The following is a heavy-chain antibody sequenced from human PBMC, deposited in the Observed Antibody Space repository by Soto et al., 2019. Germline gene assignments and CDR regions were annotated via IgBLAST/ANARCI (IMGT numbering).Heavy chain of an antibody. D-gene: IGHD2-8*01. CDR3: ARDAGYCTNGVCPSYDAYDI. V-gene: IGHV4-4*02. CDR1: SGSISSSNW. CDR2: IYHSGST. Sequence: SETLSLTCAVSSGSISSSNWWSWVRQPPGKGLEWIGEIYHSGSTNYNPSLKSRVTISVDKSKNQFSLKLSSVTAADTAVYYCARDAGYCTNGVCPSYDAYDIWGQGTIVTVSS. J-gene: IGHJ3*02.